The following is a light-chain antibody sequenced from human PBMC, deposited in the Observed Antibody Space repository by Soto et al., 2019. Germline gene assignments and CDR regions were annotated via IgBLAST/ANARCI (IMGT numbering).Light chain of an antibody. Sequence: EIVLTQSPGSLSLSPGDRATLSCTASQTVSSTYLAWYQQKPGQSPSLLVSGASNRATDIPDRFSGSGSGTDFTLTISRLEPEDFGVYYCIQTLQTPLTFGGGTKV. CDR2: GAS. CDR1: QTVSSTY. V-gene: IGKV3-20*01. CDR3: IQTLQTPLT. J-gene: IGKJ4*01.